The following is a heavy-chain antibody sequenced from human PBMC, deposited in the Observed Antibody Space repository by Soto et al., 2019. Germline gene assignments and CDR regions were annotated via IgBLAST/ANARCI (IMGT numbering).Heavy chain of an antibody. V-gene: IGHV3-30*18. D-gene: IGHD2-15*01. Sequence: APGKGLEWVAVISYDGSNKYYADSVKGRFTISRDNSKNTLYLQMNSLRAEDMAVYYCAKATYSRRLDYCGEGPLGSVPS. CDR2: ISYDGSNK. CDR3: AKATYSRRLDY. J-gene: IGHJ4*02.